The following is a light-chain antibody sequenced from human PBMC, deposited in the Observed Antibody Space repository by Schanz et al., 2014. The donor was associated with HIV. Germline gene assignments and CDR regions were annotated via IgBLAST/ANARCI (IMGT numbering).Light chain of an antibody. CDR2: AAS. Sequence: DIQMTQSPSSLSASVGDRVTISCRASQSISSSLNWYQQKPGKAPNLLIYAASSLHSGVPSRFSGSGSGTYFTLTISSLQPEDFATYYCQQPASYPLTFGGGTKVEIK. CDR1: QSISSS. CDR3: QQPASYPLT. V-gene: IGKV1-39*01. J-gene: IGKJ4*01.